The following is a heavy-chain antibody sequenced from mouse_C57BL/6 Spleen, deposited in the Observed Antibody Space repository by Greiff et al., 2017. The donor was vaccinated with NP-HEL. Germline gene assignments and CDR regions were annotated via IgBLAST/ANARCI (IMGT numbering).Heavy chain of an antibody. D-gene: IGHD2-4*01. CDR1: GYTFTDYE. Sequence: VQLQQSGAELVRPGASVTLSCKASGYTFTDYEMHWVKQTPVHGLEWIGAIDPETGGTAYNQKFKGKAILTADKSSSTAYMELRSLTSEDSAVYYCTRGADYRAMDYWGQGTSVTVSS. CDR3: TRGADYRAMDY. CDR2: IDPETGGT. V-gene: IGHV1-15*01. J-gene: IGHJ4*01.